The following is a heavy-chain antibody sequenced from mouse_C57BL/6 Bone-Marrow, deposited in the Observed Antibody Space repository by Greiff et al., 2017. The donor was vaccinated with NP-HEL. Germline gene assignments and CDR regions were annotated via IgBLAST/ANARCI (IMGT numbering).Heavy chain of an antibody. CDR3: AISTTYAMDY. Sequence: EVQLVESGGGLVQPGGSLKLSCAASGFTFSDYYMYWVRQTPEKRLEWVAYISNGGGSTYYPDTVKGRFTISRDNAKNTLYLQMSRLKSEDTAMYYCAISTTYAMDYWGQGTSVTVSS. D-gene: IGHD6-1*01. CDR1: GFTFSDYY. J-gene: IGHJ4*01. V-gene: IGHV5-12*01. CDR2: ISNGGGST.